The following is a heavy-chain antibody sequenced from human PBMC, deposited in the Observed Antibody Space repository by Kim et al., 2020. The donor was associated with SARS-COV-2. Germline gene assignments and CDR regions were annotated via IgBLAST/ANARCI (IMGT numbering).Heavy chain of an antibody. Sequence: SETLSLTCAVYGGSFSGYYWSWIRQPPGKGLEWIGEINHSGSTNYNPSLKSRVTISVDTSKNQFSLKLSSVTAADTAVYYCARDHITMVRGVAYYYGMDVWGQGTTVTVSS. CDR2: INHSGST. J-gene: IGHJ6*02. CDR1: GGSFSGYY. V-gene: IGHV4-34*01. CDR3: ARDHITMVRGVAYYYGMDV. D-gene: IGHD3-10*01.